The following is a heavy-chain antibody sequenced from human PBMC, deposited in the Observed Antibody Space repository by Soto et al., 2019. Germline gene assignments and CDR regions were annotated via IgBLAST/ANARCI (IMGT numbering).Heavy chain of an antibody. CDR1: GGSISSYY. CDR3: ARVRRWTTGLHFDY. V-gene: IGHV4-59*01. Sequence: SETLSLTCTVSGGSISSYYWSWIRQPPGKGLEWIGYIYYSGSTNYNPSLKSRVTISVDTSKNQFSLKLSSVTAADTAVYYCARVRRWTTGLHFDYWGQGTLVTVSS. J-gene: IGHJ4*02. D-gene: IGHD4-4*01. CDR2: IYYSGST.